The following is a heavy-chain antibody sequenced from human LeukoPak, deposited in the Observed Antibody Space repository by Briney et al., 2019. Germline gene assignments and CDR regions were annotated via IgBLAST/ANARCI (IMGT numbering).Heavy chain of an antibody. CDR2: IKQEGSEK. J-gene: IGHJ3*02. CDR1: GFTFSSYW. V-gene: IGHV3-7*03. Sequence: GGSLRLSCAVSGFTFSSYWMSWVRQAPGKGLEWVANIKQEGSEKTYVDSVKGRFTISRDNAQNSLYLQMNSLRAEDTAVYYCAKVYSSTSGKNAFDIWGQGTMVTVSS. CDR3: AKVYSSTSGKNAFDI. D-gene: IGHD6-6*01.